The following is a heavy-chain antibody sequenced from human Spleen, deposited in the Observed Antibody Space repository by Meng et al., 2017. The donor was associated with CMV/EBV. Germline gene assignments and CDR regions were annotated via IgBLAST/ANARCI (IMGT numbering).Heavy chain of an antibody. D-gene: IGHD5-12*01. CDR3: ATLIAGYGGRGS. CDR1: GDSVSSNSAA. CDR2: TYYRSKWYN. Sequence: SETLSLTCAISGDSVSSNSAAWNWIRQSPSRGLEWLGRTYYRSKWYNDYALSVKSRITINPDTSKNQFSLHLTSVTAADTAIYYCATLIAGYGGRGSWGQGTLVTVSS. J-gene: IGHJ4*02. V-gene: IGHV6-1*01.